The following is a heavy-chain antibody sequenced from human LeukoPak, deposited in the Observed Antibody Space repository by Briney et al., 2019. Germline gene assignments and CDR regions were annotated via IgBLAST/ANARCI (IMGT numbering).Heavy chain of an antibody. CDR3: ARGPLGYCSSTSCPRDVDY. V-gene: IGHV4-34*01. CDR1: GGSISGYY. CDR2: INYSGST. D-gene: IGHD2-2*01. J-gene: IGHJ4*02. Sequence: SETLSLTCTVSGGSISGYYWSWIRQPPGKGLEWIGEINYSGSTNYNPSLKSRVTISVDTSKNQFSLKLSSVTAADTAVYYCARGPLGYCSSTSCPRDVDYWGQGTLVTVSS.